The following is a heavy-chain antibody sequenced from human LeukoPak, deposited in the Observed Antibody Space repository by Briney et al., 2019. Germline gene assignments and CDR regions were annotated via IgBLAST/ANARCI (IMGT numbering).Heavy chain of an antibody. CDR1: GFTFSSYA. J-gene: IGHJ4*02. V-gene: IGHV3-23*01. Sequence: GGSLRLSCAASGFTFSSYAMSWVRQAPGKGLEWVSAISGSGGSTYYADSVKGRFTISRDNAKNSLYLQMNSLRAEDTALYYCAKDLSWLVGGFDYWGQGTLVTVSS. CDR2: ISGSGGST. D-gene: IGHD6-19*01. CDR3: AKDLSWLVGGFDY.